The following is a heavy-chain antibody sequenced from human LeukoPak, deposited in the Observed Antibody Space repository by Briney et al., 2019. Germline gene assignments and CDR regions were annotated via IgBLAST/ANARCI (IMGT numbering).Heavy chain of an antibody. CDR1: GFPFSSYA. D-gene: IGHD2-2*01. Sequence: GSLRLSCAASGFPFSSYAMSWVRQAPGKGLEWVSAISGSGGSTYYADSVKGRFTISRDNSKNTLYLQMNSLRAEDTAVYYCAKDLGYCSSTSCYAPYYYYGMDVWGKGTTVTVSS. CDR3: AKDLGYCSSTSCYAPYYYYGMDV. V-gene: IGHV3-23*01. J-gene: IGHJ6*04. CDR2: ISGSGGST.